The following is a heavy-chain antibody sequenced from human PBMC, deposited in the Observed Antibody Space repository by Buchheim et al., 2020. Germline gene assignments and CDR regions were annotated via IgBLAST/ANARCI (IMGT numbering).Heavy chain of an antibody. J-gene: IGHJ3*02. D-gene: IGHD3-22*01. CDR3: AAGYYDRGAFDI. V-gene: IGHV3-66*02. CDR2: IFSGGST. CDR1: GFAVNTNY. Sequence: EVQLVESGGRLVQPGGSLRLSCAASGFAVNTNYMTWVRQAPGKGLQWVSIIFSGGSTSYADSVKGRFSISRDNSRNTVSLQMNSLRVEDTAVYFCAAGYYDRGAFDIWGQGT.